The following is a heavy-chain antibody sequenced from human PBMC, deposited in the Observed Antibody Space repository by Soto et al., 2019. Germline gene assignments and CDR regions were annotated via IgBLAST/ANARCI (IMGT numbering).Heavy chain of an antibody. J-gene: IGHJ4*02. D-gene: IGHD2-2*01. Sequence: PSETLSLTCAVSGGSISSGGYSWSWIRQPPGKGLEWIGYMYHSGSTYYNPSLKSRVTISIDRSKNQFSLKLSSVTAADTAIYYCARYARIPDYWGQGTLVTVSS. CDR1: GGSISSGGYS. CDR3: ARYARIPDY. V-gene: IGHV4-30-2*01. CDR2: MYHSGST.